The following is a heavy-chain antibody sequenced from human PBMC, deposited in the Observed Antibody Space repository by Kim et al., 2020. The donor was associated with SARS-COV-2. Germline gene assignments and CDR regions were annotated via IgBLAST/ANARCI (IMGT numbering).Heavy chain of an antibody. V-gene: IGHV4-34*01. CDR3: ARGGGYSYGAIDY. CDR1: GGSFSGYY. Sequence: SETLSLTCAVYGGSFSGYYWSWIRQPPGKGLEWIGEINHSGSTNYNPSLKSRVTISVDTSKNQFSLKLSSVTAADTAVYYCARGGGYSYGAIDYWVQGTL. CDR2: INHSGST. D-gene: IGHD5-18*01. J-gene: IGHJ4*02.